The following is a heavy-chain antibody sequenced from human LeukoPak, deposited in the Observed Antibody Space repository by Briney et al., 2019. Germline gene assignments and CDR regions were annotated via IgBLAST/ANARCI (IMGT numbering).Heavy chain of an antibody. V-gene: IGHV3-23*01. CDR2: ISGSGGST. CDR3: AKALSGWSSDFDY. J-gene: IGHJ4*02. CDR1: GFTFSSYA. Sequence: GGSLRLSCAASGFTFSSYAMSWVRQAPGKGLEWVSAISGSGGSTYYPDSVKGRFTISRDSSKNTLYLQVNSLRAEDTAVYYCAKALSGWSSDFDYWGQGTLVTVSS. D-gene: IGHD6-19*01.